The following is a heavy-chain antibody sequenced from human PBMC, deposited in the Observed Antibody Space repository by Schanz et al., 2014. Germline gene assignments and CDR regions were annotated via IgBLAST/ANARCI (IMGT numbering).Heavy chain of an antibody. CDR2: INPSEGGT. CDR1: GYTFTNFY. J-gene: IGHJ4*02. D-gene: IGHD1-26*01. CDR3: ARDNGRIPAANSFDY. V-gene: IGHV1-46*01. Sequence: QVQLVQSGTEVKKPGASVKVSCKASGYTFTNFYIHWVRQAPGQGLEWVGIINPSEGGTSFPQKFKDRLTMTRDTSTSTFYMELSSLRSEDTAVYYCARDNGRIPAANSFDYWGQGTRXTVSS.